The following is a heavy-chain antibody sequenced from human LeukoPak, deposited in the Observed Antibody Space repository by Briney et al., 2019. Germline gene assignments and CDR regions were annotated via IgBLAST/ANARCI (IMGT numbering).Heavy chain of an antibody. CDR2: IYYSGST. V-gene: IGHV4-59*01. Sequence: SETLSLTCTVSGGSISSYHWSWIRQPPGKGLEWIGYIYYSGSTNYNPSLKSRVTISVDTSKNQFSLKLSSVTAADTAVYYCANYDFGSWGQGTLVTVSS. CDR3: ANYDFGS. J-gene: IGHJ5*02. D-gene: IGHD3-3*01. CDR1: GGSISSYH.